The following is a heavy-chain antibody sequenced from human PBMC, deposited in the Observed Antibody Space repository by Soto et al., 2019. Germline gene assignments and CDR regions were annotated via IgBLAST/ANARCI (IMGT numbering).Heavy chain of an antibody. V-gene: IGHV1-18*01. D-gene: IGHD6-13*01. CDR3: ARSQGWQRLVPWFDP. CDR1: GYTFTSYG. J-gene: IGHJ5*02. Sequence: ASVKVSCKASGYTFTSYGINWVRQAPGQGLEWMGWISTYNGHTDYAQKLQGRVTMTTDTSTSTAYMELRSLRSDDTAVYYCARSQGWQRLVPWFDPWGQGTLVTVSS. CDR2: ISTYNGHT.